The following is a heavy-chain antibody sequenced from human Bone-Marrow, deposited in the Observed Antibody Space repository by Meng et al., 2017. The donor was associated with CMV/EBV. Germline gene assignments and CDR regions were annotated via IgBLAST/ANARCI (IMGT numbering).Heavy chain of an antibody. CDR3: ARDMEIAVAGDY. CDR2: ISYDGSNK. CDR1: GFTFSSYA. V-gene: IGHV3-30-3*01. J-gene: IGHJ4*02. Sequence: GGSLRLSCAAPGFTFSSYAMHWVRQAPGKGLEWVAVISYDGSNKYYADSVKGRFTISRDNSKNTLYLQMNSLRAEDTAVYYCARDMEIAVAGDYWGQGTLVTVSS. D-gene: IGHD6-19*01.